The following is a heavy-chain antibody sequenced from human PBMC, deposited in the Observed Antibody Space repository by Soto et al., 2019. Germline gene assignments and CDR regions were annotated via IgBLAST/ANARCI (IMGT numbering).Heavy chain of an antibody. Sequence: PSETLSLTCAVSGGSISSGGYSWSWIRQPPGKGLEWIGYIYHSGSTYYNPSLKSRVTISVDTSKNQFSLKLSSVTAADTAVYYCARATYSGYVLITMIVVPKDEYDYWGQGTLVTVS. V-gene: IGHV4-30-2*01. J-gene: IGHJ4*02. CDR1: GGSISSGGYS. D-gene: IGHD3-22*01. CDR3: ARATYSGYVLITMIVVPKDEYDY. CDR2: IYHSGST.